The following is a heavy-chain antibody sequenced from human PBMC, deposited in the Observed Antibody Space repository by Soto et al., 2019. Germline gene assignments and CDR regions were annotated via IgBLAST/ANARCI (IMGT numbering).Heavy chain of an antibody. CDR2: IYYSGST. J-gene: IGHJ4*02. Sequence: SETLSLTCTVSGGSISSSGYYWGWIRQPPGKGLEWIGSIYYSGSTYYNPSLKSRVTISVDTSKNQFSLKLSSVTAADTAMYYCARYGSGSYYPIGYFDYWGQGTLVTVSS. V-gene: IGHV4-39*01. CDR1: GGSISSSGYY. D-gene: IGHD3-10*01. CDR3: ARYGSGSYYPIGYFDY.